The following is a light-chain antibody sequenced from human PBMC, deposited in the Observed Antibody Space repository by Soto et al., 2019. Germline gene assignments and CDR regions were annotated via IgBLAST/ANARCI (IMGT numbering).Light chain of an antibody. Sequence: EIVMTQSPATLSVSPGERATLSCRASQSVSSNLAWYQQKPGQAPRLLIYGASTRATGIPARFSGSGSGTEVTLTISRLQSEDFAVYYCQQYNNWPFTVGPGTKVDIK. CDR3: QQYNNWPFT. J-gene: IGKJ3*01. CDR2: GAS. V-gene: IGKV3-15*01. CDR1: QSVSSN.